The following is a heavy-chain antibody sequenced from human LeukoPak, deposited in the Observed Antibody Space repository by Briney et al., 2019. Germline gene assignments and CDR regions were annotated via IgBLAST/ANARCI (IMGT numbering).Heavy chain of an antibody. V-gene: IGHV4-59*11. CDR2: IYYSGST. CDR3: AREGTDQYYYYYMDV. J-gene: IGHJ6*03. Sequence: PSETLSLTCNASGGSIRSHYWSWIRQPPGKGLEWIGDIYYSGSTNYTPSLKSRVTISLDTSKNQFSLKLSSVTAADTAVYYCAREGTDQYYYYYMDVWGKGTTVTVSS. D-gene: IGHD3-10*01. CDR1: GGSIRSHY.